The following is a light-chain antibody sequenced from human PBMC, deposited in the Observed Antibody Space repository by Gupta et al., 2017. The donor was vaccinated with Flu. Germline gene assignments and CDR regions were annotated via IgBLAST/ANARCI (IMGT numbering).Light chain of an antibody. J-gene: IGKJ2*01. CDR2: DAS. Sequence: DIQMTQSPSSLSASVGDRVTITCRASQRISSYLNWYQQKPGKAPKLLIYDASRWKSGVPSRFSGSGCGTDFTLTISRRQPEDFATYYCQHRDSTPYLFGQGTQMEIK. V-gene: IGKV1-39*01. CDR3: QHRDSTPYL. CDR1: QRISSY.